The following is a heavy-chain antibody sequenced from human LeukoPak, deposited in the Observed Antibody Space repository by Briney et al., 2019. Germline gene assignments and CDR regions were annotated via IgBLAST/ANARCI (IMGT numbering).Heavy chain of an antibody. D-gene: IGHD2-21*01. CDR1: GFTFSSYA. Sequence: GGSLRLSCAASGFTFSSYAMSWVRQAPGKGLEWVSAISGSGGSTYYADSVKGRFTISRDSSKNTLFLQMNRLRPEDAAVYYCAKAPVTTCRGAYCYPFDYWGQGTLVTVSS. V-gene: IGHV3-23*01. CDR2: ISGSGGST. CDR3: AKAPVTTCRGAYCYPFDY. J-gene: IGHJ4*02.